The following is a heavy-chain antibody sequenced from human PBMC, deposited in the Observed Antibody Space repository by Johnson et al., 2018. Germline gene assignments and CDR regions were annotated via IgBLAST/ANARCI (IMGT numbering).Heavy chain of an antibody. J-gene: IGHJ6*02. V-gene: IGHV3-30*03. D-gene: IGHD3-16*01. CDR3: ASERGILRANSYYYGMDV. CDR1: GFTFSDYG. Sequence: QVQLVESGGGVVQPGRSLRLSCAASGFTFSDYGMHWVRQAPGKGLEWVAVISYDGNKKFYADSVKGLFTISRDNSKNRLYLQMNSRRAEDTDVYYCASERGILRANSYYYGMDVWGQGTTVTVSS. CDR2: ISYDGNKK.